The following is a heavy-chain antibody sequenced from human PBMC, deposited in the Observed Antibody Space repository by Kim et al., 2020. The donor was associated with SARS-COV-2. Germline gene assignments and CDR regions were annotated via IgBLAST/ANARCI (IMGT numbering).Heavy chain of an antibody. CDR3: AKDQVWFGELLLDY. Sequence: GGSLRLSCAASGFTFSSYGMHWVRQAPGKGLEWVAVISYDGSNKYYADSVKGRFTISRDNSKNTLYLQMNSLRAEDTAVYYCAKDQVWFGELLLDYWGQGTLVTVSS. J-gene: IGHJ4*02. CDR2: ISYDGSNK. CDR1: GFTFSSYG. V-gene: IGHV3-30*18. D-gene: IGHD3-10*01.